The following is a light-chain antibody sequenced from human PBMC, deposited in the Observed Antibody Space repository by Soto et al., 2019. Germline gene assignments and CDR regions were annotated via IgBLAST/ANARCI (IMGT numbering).Light chain of an antibody. CDR1: QGISSY. CDR2: AAS. J-gene: IGKJ4*01. CDR3: QQYDSYPLT. V-gene: IGKV1-8*01. Sequence: AIRMTQSPSSLSASTGDRVTITCRASQGISSYLAWYQQKPGKAPKLLIYAASTLQSGVPSRFSGSGSGTDFTFTISCLQSEDFATYYCQQYDSYPLTFGGGTKVEIK.